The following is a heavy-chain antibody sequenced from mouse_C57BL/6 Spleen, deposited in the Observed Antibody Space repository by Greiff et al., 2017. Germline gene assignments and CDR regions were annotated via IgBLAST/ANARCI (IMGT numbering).Heavy chain of an antibody. V-gene: IGHV1-19*01. D-gene: IGHD1-1*01. Sequence: EVQLQESGPVLVKPGASVKMSCKASGYTFTDYYMNWVKQSHGKSLEWIGVINPYNGGTSYNQKFKGKATLTVDKSSSTAYMELNSLTSEDSAVYYCARGGYYGSSSYAMDYWGQGTSVTVSS. J-gene: IGHJ4*01. CDR2: INPYNGGT. CDR3: ARGGYYGSSSYAMDY. CDR1: GYTFTDYY.